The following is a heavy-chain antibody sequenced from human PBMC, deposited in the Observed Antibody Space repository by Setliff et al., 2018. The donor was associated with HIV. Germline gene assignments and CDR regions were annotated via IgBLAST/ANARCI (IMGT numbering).Heavy chain of an antibody. CDR2: IYYFGAT. V-gene: IGHV4-39*01. CDR3: VGGFWSGPLFDP. CDR1: GGTISSGGYY. J-gene: IGHJ5*02. Sequence: SETLSLTCTVSGGTISSGGYYWSWIHQPPGTGLEWIGSIYYFGATYYNPSLKSRASISLDTSENQFSLKLYSVTAADTAVYYCVGGFWSGPLFDPWGQGTLVTVSS. D-gene: IGHD3-3*01.